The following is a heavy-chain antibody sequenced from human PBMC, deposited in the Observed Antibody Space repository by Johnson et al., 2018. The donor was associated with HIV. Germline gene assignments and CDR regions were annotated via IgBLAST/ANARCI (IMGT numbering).Heavy chain of an antibody. J-gene: IGHJ3*02. V-gene: IGHV3-23*04. CDR1: GFTFSSYA. Sequence: VQLVESGGGLVQPGGSLRLSCAASGFTFSSYAMSWVRQAPGKGLEWVSTITGSSGSTYYADSVKGRFTISRDNSKNTLFLQMNSLRAEDTAVYYCAIGRGEFPRHAFDIWGQGTMVTVSS. CDR3: AIGRGEFPRHAFDI. CDR2: ITGSSGST. D-gene: IGHD3-10*01.